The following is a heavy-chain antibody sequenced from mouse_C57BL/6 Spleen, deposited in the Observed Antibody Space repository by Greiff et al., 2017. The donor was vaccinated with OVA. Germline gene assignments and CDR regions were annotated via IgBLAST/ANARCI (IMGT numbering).Heavy chain of an antibody. V-gene: IGHV1-54*01. J-gene: IGHJ3*01. CDR2: INPGSGGT. CDR1: GYAFTNYL. CDR3: ARLSCGNYMYAY. D-gene: IGHD2-1*01. Sequence: QVQLQQSGAGLVRPGTSVKVSCKASGYAFTNYLIEWVKQRPGQGLEWIGVINPGSGGTNYNEKFKGKATLTADKSSSTAYMQLSSLTSEDSAVYFCARLSCGNYMYAYWGQGTLVTVSA.